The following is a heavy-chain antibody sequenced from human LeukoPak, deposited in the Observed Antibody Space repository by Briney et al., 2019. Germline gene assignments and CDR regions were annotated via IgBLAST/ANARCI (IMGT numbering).Heavy chain of an antibody. CDR1: GFIFSSYG. CDR3: ARVRYYYDSSGYYDRYFQH. Sequence: GGSLRLSCAASGFIFSSYGMSWVRQAPGKGLEWVSVISGSGGSTYYADSVKGRFTISRDNSKNTLYLQMNSLRAEDTAVYYCARVRYYYDSSGYYDRYFQHWGQGTLVTVSS. D-gene: IGHD3-22*01. J-gene: IGHJ1*01. CDR2: ISGSGGST. V-gene: IGHV3-23*01.